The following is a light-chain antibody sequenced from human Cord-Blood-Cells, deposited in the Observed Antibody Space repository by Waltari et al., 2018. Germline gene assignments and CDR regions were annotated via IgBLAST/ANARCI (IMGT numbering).Light chain of an antibody. Sequence: QSALTQPASVSGSPGQSITISCTGTSSDVGSYNLVSWYQRHPGKAPKLMIYEGSKRPSGFSNRFSGSKSGNTASLTISGLQAEDEADYYCCSYAGSSTLVFGGGTKLTVL. V-gene: IGLV2-23*01. CDR3: CSYAGSSTLV. CDR1: SSDVGSYNL. J-gene: IGLJ3*02. CDR2: EGS.